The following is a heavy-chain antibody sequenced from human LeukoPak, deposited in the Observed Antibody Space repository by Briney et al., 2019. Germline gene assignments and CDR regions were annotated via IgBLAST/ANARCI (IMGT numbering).Heavy chain of an antibody. D-gene: IGHD2-8*02. Sequence: GGSLRLSCAASGFTFSNYWMSWVRQGPGRGLEWVAVIKGDGSEKYYVDSVKGRFTISRDNAKNSLYLQMNSLRVDDTARYYCARGVPTGVDYFDYWGQGTLVTVSS. J-gene: IGHJ4*02. CDR2: IKGDGSEK. CDR1: GFTFSNYW. V-gene: IGHV3-7*01. CDR3: ARGVPTGVDYFDY.